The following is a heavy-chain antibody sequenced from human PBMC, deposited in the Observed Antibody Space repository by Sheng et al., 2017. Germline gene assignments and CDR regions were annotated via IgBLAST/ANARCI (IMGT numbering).Heavy chain of an antibody. CDR1: GISIYDHW. CDR2: VNREGGA. J-gene: IGHJ4*02. Sequence: VQLVESGGDLVQPGGSLKLSCAASGISIYDHWMHWVRQIPGKGLVWVSRVNREGGATYADSVKDRFSISRDNGRNMVYLEMTTLRVDDTAVYYCAATVLGATGLAYWGQGALVSVSS. CDR3: AATVLGATGLAY. V-gene: IGHV3-74*02. D-gene: IGHD1-26*01.